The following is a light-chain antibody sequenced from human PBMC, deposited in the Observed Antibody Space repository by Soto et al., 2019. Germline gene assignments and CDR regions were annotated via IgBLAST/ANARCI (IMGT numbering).Light chain of an antibody. CDR1: QSVSSSY. Sequence: EMVLTQSPGTLSLSPGERATLSCRASQSVSSSYLAWYQQKPGQAPRLLIYGVSSRATGIPDRFSGSGSGTDFTLTISSLQSEDFAVYYCQQYGSSRTFGQGTKVDIK. J-gene: IGKJ1*01. CDR3: QQYGSSRT. CDR2: GVS. V-gene: IGKV3-20*01.